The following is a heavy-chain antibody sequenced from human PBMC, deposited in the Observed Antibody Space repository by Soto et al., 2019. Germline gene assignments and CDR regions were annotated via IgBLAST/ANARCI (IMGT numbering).Heavy chain of an antibody. V-gene: IGHV4-34*01. Sequence: QVQLQQWGAGLLKPSETLSLTCAVYGGSFSGYYWGWIRQPPGKGLEWIGEINHSGSTNYNPSLKSRVTISVDTSKNQFSLKLSSVTAADTAVYYCARAGVVRGWFDPWGQGTLVTVSS. CDR3: ARAGVVRGWFDP. CDR1: GGSFSGYY. D-gene: IGHD3-3*01. J-gene: IGHJ5*02. CDR2: INHSGST.